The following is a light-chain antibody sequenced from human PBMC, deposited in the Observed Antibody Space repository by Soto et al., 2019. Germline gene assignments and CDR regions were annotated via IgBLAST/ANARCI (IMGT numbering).Light chain of an antibody. Sequence: QSALTQPASVSGSPGQSITISCTGTSSDVGTYNYVSWYQQHAGKVPKLMIYDVSNRPSGVSDRSSGSKSGNTASLTISGLQAEDEADYYCTSYTSSSTLVFGGGTKLTVL. V-gene: IGLV2-14*01. CDR1: SSDVGTYNY. CDR3: TSYTSSSTLV. J-gene: IGLJ2*01. CDR2: DVS.